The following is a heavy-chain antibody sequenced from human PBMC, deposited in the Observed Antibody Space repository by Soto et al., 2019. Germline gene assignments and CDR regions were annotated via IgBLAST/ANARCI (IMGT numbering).Heavy chain of an antibody. CDR1: GFTFDTYA. CDR3: ATGTASYYFDS. J-gene: IGHJ4*02. CDR2: ISGSGATT. Sequence: GGSLRLSWAASGFTFDTYAISWVRQAPGRGLEWVSAISGSGATTYYADAVKGRFTISRDNSKNTLYLQIGSLRVDDTAIYYCATGTASYYFDSRGQGAPVTVSS. V-gene: IGHV3-23*01.